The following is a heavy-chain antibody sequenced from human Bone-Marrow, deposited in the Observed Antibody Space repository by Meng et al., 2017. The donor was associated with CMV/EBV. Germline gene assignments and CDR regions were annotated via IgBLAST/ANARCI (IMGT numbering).Heavy chain of an antibody. CDR3: ARNWFGELDWFDP. CDR1: GGTFSSYT. Sequence: SVKVSCKASGGTFSSYTISWVRQAPGQGLEWMGRIIPILGIANYAQKFQGRVTITADKSTSTAYMELSSLRSEDTAVYYCARNWFGELDWFDPRGQGTLVTVSS. V-gene: IGHV1-69*02. D-gene: IGHD3-10*01. CDR2: IIPILGIA. J-gene: IGHJ5*02.